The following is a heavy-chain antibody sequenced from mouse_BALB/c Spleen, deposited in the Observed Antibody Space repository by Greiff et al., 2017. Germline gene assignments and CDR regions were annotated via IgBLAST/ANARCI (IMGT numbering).Heavy chain of an antibody. CDR1: GYTFTSYY. J-gene: IGHJ2*01. CDR2: IYPGNVNT. D-gene: IGHD2-1*01. CDR3: ARGNLDY. Sequence: VQLQQSGPELVKPGASVRISCKASGYTFTSYYIHWVKQRPGQGLEWIGWIYPGNVNTKYNEKFKGKATLTADKSSSTAYMQLSSLTSEDSAVYFCARGNLDYWGQGTTLTVSS. V-gene: IGHV1S56*01.